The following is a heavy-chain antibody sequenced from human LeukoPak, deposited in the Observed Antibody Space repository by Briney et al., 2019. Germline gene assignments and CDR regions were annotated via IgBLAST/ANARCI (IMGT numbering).Heavy chain of an antibody. Sequence: GGSLRLSCAASGFTFSSYGMHWVRQAPGKGLEWVAVISYDGSNKYYADSVKGRFTISRDNSKNTLYLQMNSLRAEDTAVYYCARDRREWLAYYFDYWGQGTLVTVSS. CDR2: ISYDGSNK. CDR3: ARDRREWLAYYFDY. CDR1: GFTFSSYG. J-gene: IGHJ4*02. V-gene: IGHV3-30*03. D-gene: IGHD6-19*01.